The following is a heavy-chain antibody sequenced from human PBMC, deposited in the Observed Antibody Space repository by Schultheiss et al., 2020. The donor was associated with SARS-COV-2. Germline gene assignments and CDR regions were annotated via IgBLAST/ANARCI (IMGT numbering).Heavy chain of an antibody. CDR3: AHRPGITGTTGAFDI. CDR2: IFSNDEK. CDR1: GFSLSTSGVG. V-gene: IGHV2-5*01. D-gene: IGHD1-7*01. J-gene: IGHJ3*02. Sequence: SGPTLVKPTQTLTLTCTFSGFSLSTSGVGVGWIRQPPGKALEWLAHIFSNDEKSYSTSLKSRLTISKDTSKSQVVLTMTNMDPVDTATYYCAHRPGITGTTGAFDIWGQGTMVTVSS.